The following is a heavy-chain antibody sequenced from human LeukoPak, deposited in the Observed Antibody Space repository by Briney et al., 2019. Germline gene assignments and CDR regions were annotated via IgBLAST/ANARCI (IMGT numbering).Heavy chain of an antibody. V-gene: IGHV3-43*02. Sequence: PGGSLRLSCAASGFTVSSNEMSWVRQAPGKGLEWVSLISGEGGSTYYADSVKGRFTISRDNSKNSLYLQMNSPRTEDTALYYCASTDVLTGYSGFDYWGQGTLVTVSS. CDR1: GFTVSSNE. D-gene: IGHD3-9*01. CDR2: ISGEGGST. J-gene: IGHJ4*02. CDR3: ASTDVLTGYSGFDY.